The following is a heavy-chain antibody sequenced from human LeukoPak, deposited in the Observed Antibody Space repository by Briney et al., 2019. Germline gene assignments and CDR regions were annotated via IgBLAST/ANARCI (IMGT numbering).Heavy chain of an antibody. Sequence: ASVKVSCKASGYTFTTYYMHWVRQAPGQGLEWMGIINPTGGSTSYAQKFQGRVTMTRDTSTSTVYMEPSSLISDDTAVYYCAREYAGSALDYWGQGTLVTVSS. CDR3: AREYAGSALDY. CDR1: GYTFTTYY. CDR2: INPTGGST. V-gene: IGHV1-46*01. J-gene: IGHJ4*02. D-gene: IGHD2-8*01.